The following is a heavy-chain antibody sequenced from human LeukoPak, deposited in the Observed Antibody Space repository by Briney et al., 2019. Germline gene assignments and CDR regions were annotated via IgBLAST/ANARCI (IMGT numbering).Heavy chain of an antibody. Sequence: PSETLSLTCTVSGGSISSSSYYWGWIRQPPGKGLEWIGSIYYSGSTYYNPSLKSRVTISVDTSKNQFSLKLSSVTAADTAVYYCARQFGYSSCWYGIWGQGTLVTVSS. CDR2: IYYSGST. D-gene: IGHD6-19*01. J-gene: IGHJ4*02. CDR1: GGSISSSSYY. CDR3: ARQFGYSSCWYGI. V-gene: IGHV4-39*01.